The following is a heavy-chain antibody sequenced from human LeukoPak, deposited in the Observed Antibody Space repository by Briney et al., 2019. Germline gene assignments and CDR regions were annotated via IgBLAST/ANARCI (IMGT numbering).Heavy chain of an antibody. CDR3: ARLSDTGGRSKCLRAFGI. Sequence: GGSLRLSCAASGFTFSSYAMSWVRQAPGKGLEWVSAISGSGGSTYYADSVKGRFTISRDNSKNTLYLQMNSLRAEDTAVYYWARLSDTGGRSKCLRAFGIWGQGTMVTVSS. D-gene: IGHD5/OR15-5a*01. J-gene: IGHJ3*02. CDR2: ISGSGGST. CDR1: GFTFSSYA. V-gene: IGHV3-23*01.